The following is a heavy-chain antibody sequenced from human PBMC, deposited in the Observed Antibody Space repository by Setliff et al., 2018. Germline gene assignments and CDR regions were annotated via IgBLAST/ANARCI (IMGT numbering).Heavy chain of an antibody. V-gene: IGHV3-48*03. CDR1: GFTFSSYE. CDR2: ISNSGSSTI. CDR3: ARDAGGDYDN. Sequence: GGSLRLSCAASGFTFSSYEMNWVRQAPGKGLEWIAFISNSGSSTIYYADSVKGRFTISRDNSKNTLYLQMNSLRVEDTAIYYCARDAGGDYDNWGQGTLVTVSS. D-gene: IGHD2-21*02. J-gene: IGHJ4*02.